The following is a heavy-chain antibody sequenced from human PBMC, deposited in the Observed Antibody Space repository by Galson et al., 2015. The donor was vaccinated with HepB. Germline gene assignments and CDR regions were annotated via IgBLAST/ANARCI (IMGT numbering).Heavy chain of an antibody. CDR1: GYSFGSYG. Sequence: SVKVSCKASGYSFGSYGTSWVRQAPGQGLEYVGWISAYSGDTNYAQKFQGRVILTTDTSTRTAYMELRNLRSDDTAVYFCSRGGSGTYRPLTFDYWGQGTLVTVSS. J-gene: IGHJ4*02. CDR2: ISAYSGDT. V-gene: IGHV1-18*04. D-gene: IGHD1-26*01. CDR3: SRGGSGTYRPLTFDY.